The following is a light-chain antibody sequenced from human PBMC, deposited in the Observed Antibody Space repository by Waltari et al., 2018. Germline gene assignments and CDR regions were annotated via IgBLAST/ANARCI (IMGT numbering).Light chain of an antibody. V-gene: IGKV2-30*02. J-gene: IGKJ2*01. CDR2: RVS. CDR1: QSLVHSDGNPH. CDR3: MQGTHWPYT. Sequence: DVVMTQSPLSLPVTLGQPASISCKSSQSLVHSDGNPHLNWFHQRPGQSPRRLIYRVSNRDPGVPDRFSGGGSGTDFTLKISRVEAEDVGVYYCMQGTHWPYTFGQGTRLDIK.